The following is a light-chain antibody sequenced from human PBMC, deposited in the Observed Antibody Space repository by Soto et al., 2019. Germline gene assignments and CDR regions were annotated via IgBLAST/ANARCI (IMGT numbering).Light chain of an antibody. CDR3: QHYYNWLT. Sequence: EIVMTQSPSTLSVSPGERATRSCRASQSVSNKLAWYQQKRGQAPRLLIHSASTRATGIPAWFGGSGSATAFTLTISSLPSEDFAVYYCQHYYNWLTFGGGTKVEI. J-gene: IGKJ4*01. V-gene: IGKV3D-15*01. CDR2: SAS. CDR1: QSVSNK.